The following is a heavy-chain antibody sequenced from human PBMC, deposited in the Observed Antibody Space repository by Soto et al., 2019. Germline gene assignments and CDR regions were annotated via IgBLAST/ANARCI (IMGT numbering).Heavy chain of an antibody. CDR2: ISYDGSSK. V-gene: IGHV3-30-3*01. CDR1: GFSFSTHN. D-gene: IGHD3-16*02. J-gene: IGHJ4*02. Sequence: QVQLVESGGGVVQPGRSLRLSCAASGFSFSTHNMDWVRQAPGKGLEWLAIISYDGSSKYYADSLKGRFTISRDNSKNTLYLQMNSLSPDDTAVYYCARLVGFSFVDFWGQGTLVTVSS. CDR3: ARLVGFSFVDF.